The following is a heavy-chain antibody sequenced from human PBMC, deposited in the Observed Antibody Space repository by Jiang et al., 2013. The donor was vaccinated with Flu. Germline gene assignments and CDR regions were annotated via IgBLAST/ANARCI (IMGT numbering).Heavy chain of an antibody. CDR1: GYTFTSYY. CDR2: INPSDGST. V-gene: IGHV1-46*01. D-gene: IGHD6-13*01. J-gene: IGHJ4*02. CDR3: AREAPGMAPAGTRQNDF. Sequence: SGAEVKKPGASVKVSCKASGYTFTSYYMHWVRQAPGQGLEWMGIINPSDGSTAYAQMFQGRVTVTRDTSTSTFYMELRSLRSGDTAMYYCAREAPGMAPAGTRQNDFWGQGTPVTVSS.